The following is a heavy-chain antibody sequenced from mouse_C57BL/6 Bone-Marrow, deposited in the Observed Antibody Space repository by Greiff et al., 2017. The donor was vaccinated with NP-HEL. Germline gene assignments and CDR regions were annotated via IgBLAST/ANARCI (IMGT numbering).Heavy chain of an antibody. V-gene: IGHV1-81*01. CDR1: GYTFTSYG. Sequence: VQLQQSGAELARPGASVKLSCKASGYTFTSYGISWVKQRTGQGLEWIGMIHPNSGSTNYNEKFKSKATLTVDKSSSTAYMQLSSLTSEDSAVYYCARGGYGSSLFDYWGQGTTLTVSS. D-gene: IGHD1-1*01. CDR3: ARGGYGSSLFDY. J-gene: IGHJ2*01. CDR2: IHPNSGST.